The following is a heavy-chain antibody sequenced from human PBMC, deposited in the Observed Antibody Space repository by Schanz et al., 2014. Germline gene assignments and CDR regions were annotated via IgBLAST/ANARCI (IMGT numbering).Heavy chain of an antibody. V-gene: IGHV1-8*01. CDR1: GYTLTNFA. D-gene: IGHD2-15*01. Sequence: QVQLVQSGAAVKKPGASVKVSCKASGYTLTNFAINWVRPAPGQGLEWMGWMKPNSGTTGYAQKFQGRVTMNRNPATSTAYMELRGLRADDTAVYYCARAGYCRDSGCYSLGIEYWGQGTLVTVSS. J-gene: IGHJ4*02. CDR2: MKPNSGTT. CDR3: ARAGYCRDSGCYSLGIEY.